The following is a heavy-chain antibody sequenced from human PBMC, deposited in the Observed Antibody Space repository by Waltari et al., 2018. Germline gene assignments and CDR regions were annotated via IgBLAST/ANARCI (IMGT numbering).Heavy chain of an antibody. CDR2: VDPEDGET. D-gene: IGHD1-26*01. CDR3: ATGEVRTLYDL. Sequence: EVQLVQSGAEVKKPGATVKISCKASGYTFTDYYMHWVQQAPGKGLEWMGRVDPEDGETMYAEKFQGRVNITADTSTDTAYMELSSLRSEDTAVYYCATGEVRTLYDLWGRGTLVTVSS. J-gene: IGHJ2*01. V-gene: IGHV1-69-2*01. CDR1: GYTFTDYY.